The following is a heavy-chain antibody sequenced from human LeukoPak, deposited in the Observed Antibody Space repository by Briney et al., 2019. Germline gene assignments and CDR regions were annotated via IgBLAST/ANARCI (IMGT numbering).Heavy chain of an antibody. CDR3: ASSYSSSPQYFQH. CDR1: GFTFSSYA. CDR2: ISYDGSNK. J-gene: IGHJ1*01. V-gene: IGHV3-30-3*01. Sequence: GGSLRLSCAASGFTFSSYAMHWVRQAPGKGLEWVAVISYDGSNKYYADSVKGRFTISRDNSKNTLYLQMNSLRAEDTAVYYCASSYSSSPQYFQHWGQGTLVTVSS. D-gene: IGHD6-6*01.